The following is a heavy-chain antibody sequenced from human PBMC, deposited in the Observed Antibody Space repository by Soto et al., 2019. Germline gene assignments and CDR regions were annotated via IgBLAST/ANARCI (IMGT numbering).Heavy chain of an antibody. Sequence: GGCRSVYGGASGFTFSSYNMQWVRQATGKGLEWVSAIGTAGDTYYPGSVKGRFTISRENAKNSLYLQMNSLRAGDTAVYYCARSPPGGYHYYYGMDVWGQGTTVTVSS. J-gene: IGHJ6*02. V-gene: IGHV3-13*04. CDR2: IGTAGDT. CDR1: GFTFSSYN. D-gene: IGHD3-22*01. CDR3: ARSPPGGYHYYYGMDV.